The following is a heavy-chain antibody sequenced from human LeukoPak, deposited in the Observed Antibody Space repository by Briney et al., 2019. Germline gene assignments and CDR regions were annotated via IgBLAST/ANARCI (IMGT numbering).Heavy chain of an antibody. CDR3: ARAEFVGAAAGYIDY. J-gene: IGHJ4*02. CDR2: IYYSGST. CDR1: GGSISSYY. Sequence: PSETLSLTCTVSGGSISSYYWSWIRQPPGKGLEWIGYIYYSGSTNYNPSLKSRVTISVDTSKNQFSLKLSSVTAADTAVYYCARAEFVGAAAGYIDYWGQGTLVTVSS. D-gene: IGHD6-13*01. V-gene: IGHV4-59*01.